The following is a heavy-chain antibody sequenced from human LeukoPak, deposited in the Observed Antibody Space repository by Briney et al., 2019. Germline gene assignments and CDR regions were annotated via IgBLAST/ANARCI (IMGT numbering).Heavy chain of an antibody. CDR1: GYTFTSYA. Sequence: GASVKVSCKASGYTFTSYAMHWVRQAPGQRLEWMGWITAGNGNTKYSQKFQGRVTITRDTSASTAYMELSSLRSEDTAVYYCARDRAAAASSDYYYYGMDVWGKGTTVTVSS. D-gene: IGHD6-13*01. J-gene: IGHJ6*04. CDR2: ITAGNGNT. CDR3: ARDRAAAASSDYYYYGMDV. V-gene: IGHV1-3*01.